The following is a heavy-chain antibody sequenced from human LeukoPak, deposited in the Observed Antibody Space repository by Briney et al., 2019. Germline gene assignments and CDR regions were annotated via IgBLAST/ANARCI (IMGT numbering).Heavy chain of an antibody. CDR2: INHSGST. Sequence: PSETLSLTCAVYGGSFSGYYWSWIRQPPGKGLEWIGEINHSGSTNYNPSLKSRVTISVDTSKNQFSLKLSSVTAADTAVYYCASAGYSYGPDYWGQGTLVTVPS. CDR3: ASAGYSYGPDY. D-gene: IGHD5-18*01. J-gene: IGHJ4*02. V-gene: IGHV4-34*01. CDR1: GGSFSGYY.